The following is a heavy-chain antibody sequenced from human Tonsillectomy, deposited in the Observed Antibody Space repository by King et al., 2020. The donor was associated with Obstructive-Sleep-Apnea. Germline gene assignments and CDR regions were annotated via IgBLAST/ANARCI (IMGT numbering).Heavy chain of an antibody. J-gene: IGHJ3*02. CDR3: ARDSCGGDCYPFGDAFDI. Sequence: QLQESGPGLVKPSQTLSLTCNVSGGSITSGSHYWSWIRQHPGKGLEWVGYIYYSGSTYYNPSLTSRVTISVYTSKNQFSLKLTSVTAAVTAVYYCARDSCGGDCYPFGDAFDIWGQGTMVTVSS. CDR1: GGSITSGSHY. V-gene: IGHV4-31*03. D-gene: IGHD2-21*02. CDR2: IYYSGST.